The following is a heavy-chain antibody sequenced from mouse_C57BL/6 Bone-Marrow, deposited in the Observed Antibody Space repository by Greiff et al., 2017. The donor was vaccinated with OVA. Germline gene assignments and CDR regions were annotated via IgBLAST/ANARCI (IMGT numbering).Heavy chain of an antibody. CDR3: ARSQDHYFDY. D-gene: IGHD3-2*02. V-gene: IGHV3-6*01. CDR2: ISYDGSN. J-gene: IGHJ2*01. CDR1: GYSITSGYY. Sequence: EVKLVESGPGLVKPSQSLSLTCSVTGYSITSGYYWNWIRQFPGNKLEWMGYISYDGSNNYNPSLKNRISITRDTSKNQFFLKLNSVTTEDTATYYCARSQDHYFDYWGQGTTLTVSS.